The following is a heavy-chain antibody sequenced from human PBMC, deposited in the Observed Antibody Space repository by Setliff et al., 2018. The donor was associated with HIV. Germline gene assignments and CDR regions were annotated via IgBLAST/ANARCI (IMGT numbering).Heavy chain of an antibody. CDR2: ITPNSGGT. D-gene: IGHD4-17*01. Sequence: ASVKVSCKASGYSLTDFYIHWVRQAPGQGLEWMGWITPNSGGTEYAGKFQGRVTLTRDPSINTAYMELRRLKSDDTAVYYCARDDYGDYVGDYWGQGTLVTVSS. J-gene: IGHJ4*02. CDR1: GYSLTDFY. CDR3: ARDDYGDYVGDY. V-gene: IGHV1-2*02.